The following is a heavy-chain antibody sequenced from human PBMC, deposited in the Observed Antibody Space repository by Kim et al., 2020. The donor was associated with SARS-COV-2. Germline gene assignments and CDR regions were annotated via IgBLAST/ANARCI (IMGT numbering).Heavy chain of an antibody. Sequence: SQTLSLTCAISGDSVSSISVAWSWIRQSPSRGLEWLGRTYYRSKWYYDYALSVKSRIIINADTSKNHFSLQLNSVTPEDTAVYYCARARTPLTTDGWDVWGQETTVTVSS. CDR2: TYYRSKWYY. CDR1: GDSVSSISVA. CDR3: ARARTPLTTDGWDV. D-gene: IGHD4-4*01. J-gene: IGHJ6*02. V-gene: IGHV6-1*01.